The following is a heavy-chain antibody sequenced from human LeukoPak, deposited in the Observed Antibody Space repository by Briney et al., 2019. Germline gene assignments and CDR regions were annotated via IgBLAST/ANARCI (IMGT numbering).Heavy chain of an antibody. CDR3: ARDQYSSTWYRGAFDV. J-gene: IGHJ3*01. CDR1: GFTFTTSW. D-gene: IGHD6-13*01. V-gene: IGHV3-74*01. Sequence: GGSLRLSCAASGFTFTTSWMHWFRQAPGKGLVWVSRIESDGTSTAYADPVKGRFTISRDNAKNTLYLQMNSLRAEDTAVYYCARDQYSSTWYRGAFDVWGQGTMASVSS. CDR2: IESDGTST.